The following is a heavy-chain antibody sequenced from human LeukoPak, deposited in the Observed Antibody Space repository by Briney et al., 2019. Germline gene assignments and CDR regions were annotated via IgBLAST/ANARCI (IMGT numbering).Heavy chain of an antibody. CDR2: ISAYNGNT. J-gene: IGHJ4*02. CDR1: GYTFTSYG. D-gene: IGHD3-3*01. CDR3: ARDMEQYETIFGVVIPGADFDY. Sequence: EASVKVSCKASGYTFTSYGIRWVRQAPGQGLAWMGWISAYNGNTNYAQKLQGRVTMTTDTSTSTAYMELRSLRSDDTAVYYCARDMEQYETIFGVVIPGADFDYWGQGTLVTVSS. V-gene: IGHV1-18*01.